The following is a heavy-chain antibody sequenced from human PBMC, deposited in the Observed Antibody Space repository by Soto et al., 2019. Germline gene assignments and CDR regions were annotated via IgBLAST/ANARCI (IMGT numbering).Heavy chain of an antibody. Sequence: GGSLKLSCAASGFTFSSYAMSWVRQAPGKGLEWVSAISGSVGSTYYADSVKGRFTISRDNYKNTLYLLMNSLRAEDTAVYYCAFPTISAAGQLGFDYWGQGTLVTISS. D-gene: IGHD6-13*01. CDR3: AFPTISAAGQLGFDY. CDR1: GFTFSSYA. J-gene: IGHJ4*02. V-gene: IGHV3-23*01. CDR2: ISGSVGST.